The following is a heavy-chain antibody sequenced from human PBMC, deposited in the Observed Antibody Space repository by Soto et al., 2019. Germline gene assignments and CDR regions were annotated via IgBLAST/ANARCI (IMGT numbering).Heavy chain of an antibody. CDR2: FDPEDGET. CDR1: GYTLTELS. J-gene: IGHJ6*02. CDR3: ATAGPLLYGYGMDV. Sequence: ASVKVSCKVSGYTLTELSVRWVRQAPGKGLEWMGGFDPEDGETIYAQKFQGRVTMTEDTSTDTAYMELSSLRSEDTAVYYCATAGPLLYGYGMDVWGQGTTVTVSS. D-gene: IGHD4-17*01. V-gene: IGHV1-24*01.